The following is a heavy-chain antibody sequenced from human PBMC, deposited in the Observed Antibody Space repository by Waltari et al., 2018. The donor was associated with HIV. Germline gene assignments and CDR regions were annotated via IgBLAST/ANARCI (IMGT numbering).Heavy chain of an antibody. Sequence: QVQLQESGPGLVKPSETLSLTCTVSGGSISSYYWSWIRQPPGKGLEWIGYIYYSGSTNYNPSLKSRVTISVDTSKNQFSLKLSSVTAADTAVYYCASNSLYYYDSSGYVPDAFDIWGQGTMVTVSS. V-gene: IGHV4-59*01. CDR3: ASNSLYYYDSSGYVPDAFDI. CDR2: IYYSGST. D-gene: IGHD3-22*01. J-gene: IGHJ3*02. CDR1: GGSISSYY.